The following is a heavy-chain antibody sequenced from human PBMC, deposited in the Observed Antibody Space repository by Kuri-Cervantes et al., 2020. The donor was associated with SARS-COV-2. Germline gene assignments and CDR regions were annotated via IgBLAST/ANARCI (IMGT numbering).Heavy chain of an antibody. D-gene: IGHD7-27*01. CDR2: ISAYNGNT. CDR1: GYTSTSYG. CDR3: AVLTGESGPYYYYYGMDV. Sequence: ASVKVSCKASGYTSTSYGISWVRQAPGQGLEWMGWISAYNGNTNYAQKLQGRVTMTTDTSTSTAYTELRSLRSDDTAVYYCAVLTGESGPYYYYYGMDVWGQGTTVTVSS. V-gene: IGHV1-18*01. J-gene: IGHJ6*02.